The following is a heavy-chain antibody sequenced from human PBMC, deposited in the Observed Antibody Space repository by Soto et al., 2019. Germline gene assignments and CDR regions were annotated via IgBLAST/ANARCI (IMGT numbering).Heavy chain of an antibody. D-gene: IGHD2-15*01. CDR3: ARGVPYCSGGSCYSSWFDP. Sequence: SETLSLTCTVSGDSISSYYWSWIRQPPGKGLEWIGYIYYSGITNYNPSLKSRVTISVDTSKNQFSLKLSSVTAADTAVYYCARGVPYCSGGSCYSSWFDPWGQGTLVTVSS. V-gene: IGHV4-59*01. CDR2: IYYSGIT. CDR1: GDSISSYY. J-gene: IGHJ5*02.